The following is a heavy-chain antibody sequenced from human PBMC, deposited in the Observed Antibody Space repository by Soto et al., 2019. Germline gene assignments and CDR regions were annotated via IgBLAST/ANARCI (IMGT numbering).Heavy chain of an antibody. CDR2: IKQDGSEK. Sequence: AGGSLRLSCAASGFTFISYWMSWVRQAPGKGLEWVANIKQDGSEKYYVDSVKGRFTISRGNAKNSLYLQMNSLRAEDTAVYYCARDPDPHDSSSWYWDGWGQGTLVTVSS. V-gene: IGHV3-7*05. CDR3: ARDPDPHDSSSWYWDG. D-gene: IGHD6-13*01. J-gene: IGHJ4*02. CDR1: GFTFISYW.